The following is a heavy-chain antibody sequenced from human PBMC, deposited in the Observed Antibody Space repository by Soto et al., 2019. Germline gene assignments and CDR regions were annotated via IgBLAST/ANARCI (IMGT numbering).Heavy chain of an antibody. CDR3: ALTYSTSWYWFDP. D-gene: IGHD6-13*01. Sequence: QVTVKESGPVLVKPTETLTLTCTVSGFSLSNAGLGVSWIRQPPGKALEWLAHIFSNDEKSYGTSLKSRLTISKDTSKSQVVLTMTNMDPVDTATYYCALTYSTSWYWFDPWGQGTLVTVSS. V-gene: IGHV2-26*04. J-gene: IGHJ5*02. CDR2: IFSNDEK. CDR1: GFSLSNAGLG.